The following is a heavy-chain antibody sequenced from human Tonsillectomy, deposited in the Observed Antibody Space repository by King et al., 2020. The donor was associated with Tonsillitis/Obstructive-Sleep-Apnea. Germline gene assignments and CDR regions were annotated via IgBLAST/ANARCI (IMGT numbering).Heavy chain of an antibody. CDR2: IYHSGGT. D-gene: IGHD2-2*01. CDR3: ARDSNTDIVVVPAAFDP. CDR1: GGSISSSNW. Sequence: VQLQESGPGLVKPSGTLSLTCAVSGGSISSSNWWSWVRQPPGKGLEWIGEIYHSGGTNYNPSLKSQVTISVDKSKHQFSLKLSSVTAADTAVYYCARDSNTDIVVVPAAFDPWGQGTLVTVSS. J-gene: IGHJ5*02. V-gene: IGHV4-4*02.